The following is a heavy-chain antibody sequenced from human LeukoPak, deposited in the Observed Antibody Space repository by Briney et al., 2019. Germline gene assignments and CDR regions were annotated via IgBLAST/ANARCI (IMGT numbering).Heavy chain of an antibody. CDR2: INSDGFST. CDR3: ARIHTANPDY. V-gene: IGHV3-74*01. D-gene: IGHD5-18*01. Sequence: PGGSLRLSCAASGFTFRSYWMHWVRQSPGKGLGWVSRINSDGFSTSYADSVKGRFTISRDNAKNTLYLQMNSLRAEDTAVYYCARIHTANPDYWGQGTLVTVSS. CDR1: GFTFRSYW. J-gene: IGHJ4*02.